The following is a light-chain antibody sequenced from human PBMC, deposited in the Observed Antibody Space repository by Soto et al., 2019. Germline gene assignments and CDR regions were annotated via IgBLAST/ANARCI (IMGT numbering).Light chain of an antibody. V-gene: IGKV3-20*01. CDR1: QSLHSNF. Sequence: EIVLTQFPATLSLSPGERATLSCRASQSLHSNFLVWYQQKPGQAPRLLISSASRRATGIPDRFSGSGSGTDFTLTISRLEPEDSAVYYCQQYDTSPYSFGQGTKLEIK. CDR2: SAS. J-gene: IGKJ2*03. CDR3: QQYDTSPYS.